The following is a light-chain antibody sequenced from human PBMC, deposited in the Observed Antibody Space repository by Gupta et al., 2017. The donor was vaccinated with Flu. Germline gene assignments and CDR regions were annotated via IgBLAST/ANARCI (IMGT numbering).Light chain of an antibody. CDR2: GNN. Sequence: QSVLAQPPSASGNPGQRVTISCSGSRSNIGSNTVNWYQQVPGTAPKLLIYGNNQRPSGVPDRFSGSKSGTSASLAISGLQSEDEADYYCAAWDDSLNGHYVFGTGTKVTVL. V-gene: IGLV1-44*01. CDR1: RSNIGSNT. CDR3: AAWDDSLNGHYV. J-gene: IGLJ1*01.